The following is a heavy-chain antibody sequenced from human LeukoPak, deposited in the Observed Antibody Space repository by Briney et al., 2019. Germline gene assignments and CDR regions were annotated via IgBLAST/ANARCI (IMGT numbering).Heavy chain of an antibody. Sequence: GASVKVSCKASGYTFTAYYMYWIPQAPGQGLEWMGWINPDSGVTNYAQRFQGRVTMTRDTSITTAFMELSRLTSDDTAMYYCVGLGGSWYLDHWGQGTLVTVSS. CDR2: INPDSGVT. CDR1: GYTFTAYY. CDR3: VGLGGSWYLDH. J-gene: IGHJ4*02. V-gene: IGHV1-2*02. D-gene: IGHD2-15*01.